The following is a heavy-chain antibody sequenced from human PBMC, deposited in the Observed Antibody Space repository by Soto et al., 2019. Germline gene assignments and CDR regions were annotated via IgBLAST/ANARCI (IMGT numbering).Heavy chain of an antibody. Sequence: GGSLRLSCAASGFTFSNAWMNWVRQAPGKGLEWVGRIKSKTDGGTTDYAAPVKGRFTISRDDSKNTLYLQMNSLKTEDTAVYYCTSTNEGFGESSFGWGQGTLVTVSS. J-gene: IGHJ4*02. D-gene: IGHD3-10*01. V-gene: IGHV3-15*07. CDR1: GFTFSNAW. CDR2: IKSKTDGGTT. CDR3: TSTNEGFGESSFG.